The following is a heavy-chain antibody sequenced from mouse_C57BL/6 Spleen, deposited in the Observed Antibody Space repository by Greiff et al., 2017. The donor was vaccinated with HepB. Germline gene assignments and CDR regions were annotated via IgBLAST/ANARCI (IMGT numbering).Heavy chain of an antibody. J-gene: IGHJ4*01. CDR2: IDPEDGDT. CDR1: GFNIKDYY. Sequence: EVQLQQSGAELVRPGASVKLSCTASGFNIKDYYMHWVKQRPEQGLEWIGRIDPEDGDTEYAPKFQGKATMTADTSSNTAYLQLSSLPSEDTAVYYCTTSFITTVVADYNARDYWGQGTSVTVSS. CDR3: TTSFITTVVADYNARDY. V-gene: IGHV14-1*01. D-gene: IGHD1-1*01.